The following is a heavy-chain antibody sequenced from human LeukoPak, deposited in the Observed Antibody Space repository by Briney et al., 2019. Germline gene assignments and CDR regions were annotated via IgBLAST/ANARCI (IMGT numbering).Heavy chain of an antibody. CDR3: AAVIDY. CDR2: ISNSGNTK. V-gene: IGHV3-48*03. CDR1: GFTFSNYE. J-gene: IGHJ4*02. Sequence: GGSLRLSCAASGFTFSNYEMNWIRRAPGKGLEWISYISNSGNTKYYADSVKGRFTISRDNANNSVYLQMNNLRAEDTAVYYCAAVIDYWGQGTLVTVSS.